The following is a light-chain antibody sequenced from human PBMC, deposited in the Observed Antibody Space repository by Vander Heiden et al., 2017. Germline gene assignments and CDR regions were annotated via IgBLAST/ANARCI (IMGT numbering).Light chain of an antibody. V-gene: IGKV3-11*01. CDR1: QSVSSY. CDR2: DAS. Sequence: TALTHSAATLSLSPGERATLSFRASQSVSSYLAWYQQKPGQAPRLVIYDASNSATGIRGRFSGSGSGTDFNLTIRSLESEDFAVYYCQQRSNFTFGPGTKVDIK. J-gene: IGKJ3*01. CDR3: QQRSNFT.